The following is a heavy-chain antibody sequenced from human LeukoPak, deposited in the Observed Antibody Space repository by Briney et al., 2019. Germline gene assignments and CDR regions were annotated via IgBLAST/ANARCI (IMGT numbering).Heavy chain of an antibody. CDR2: INPNSGGT. V-gene: IGHV1-2*02. CDR1: GYTFTGYY. D-gene: IGHD3-22*01. Sequence: ASVKVSCKASGYTFTGYYMHWVRQAPGQGLEWMGWINPNSGGTNYAQKFQGRVTMTRDTSISTAYMELSRLRSDDTAVYYCARLDYYDSSGYYQNWFDPWGQGTLVTVPS. J-gene: IGHJ5*02. CDR3: ARLDYYDSSGYYQNWFDP.